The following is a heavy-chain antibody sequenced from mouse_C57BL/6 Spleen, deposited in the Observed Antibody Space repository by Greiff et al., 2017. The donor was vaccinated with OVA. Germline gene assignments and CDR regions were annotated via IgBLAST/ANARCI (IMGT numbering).Heavy chain of an antibody. CDR3: ANPHDGYYVGAMDY. CDR1: GFNIKNTY. J-gene: IGHJ4*01. Sequence: EVKLQESVAELVRPGASVKLSCTASGFNIKNTYMHWVKQRPEQGLEWIGRIDPANGNTKYAPKFQGKATITADTSSNTAYLQLSSLTSEDTAIYYCANPHDGYYVGAMDYWGQGTSVTVSS. D-gene: IGHD2-3*01. V-gene: IGHV14-3*01. CDR2: IDPANGNT.